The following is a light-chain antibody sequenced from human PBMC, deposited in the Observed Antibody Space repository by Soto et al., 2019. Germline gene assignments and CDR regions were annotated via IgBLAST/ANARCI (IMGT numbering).Light chain of an antibody. CDR2: DAS. CDR1: QSVSSY. V-gene: IGKV3-11*01. CDR3: QERSKWPPT. Sequence: EIVLTQSPATLSLSPGERATLSCRASQSVSSYLAWYQQKPGQAPRLLIYDASNRATGIPARFSGSGSGTDFTLTISSLEPEEFAVYYCQERSKWPPTFGGGTKVEIK. J-gene: IGKJ4*01.